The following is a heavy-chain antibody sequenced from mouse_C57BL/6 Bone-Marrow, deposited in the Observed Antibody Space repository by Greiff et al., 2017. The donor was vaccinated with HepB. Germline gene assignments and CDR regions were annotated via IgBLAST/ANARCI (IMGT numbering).Heavy chain of an antibody. CDR1: GFSFNTYA. Sequence: EVKVVESGGGLVQPKGSLKLSCAASGFSFNTYAMNWVRQAPGKGLEWVARIRSKSNNYATYYADSVKDRFTISSDDSESMLYLQLNNLKTADTAMYYCVSYINYGWFAYWGQGTLVTVSA. J-gene: IGHJ3*01. CDR2: IRSKSNNYAT. D-gene: IGHD2-5*01. V-gene: IGHV10-1*01. CDR3: VSYINYGWFAY.